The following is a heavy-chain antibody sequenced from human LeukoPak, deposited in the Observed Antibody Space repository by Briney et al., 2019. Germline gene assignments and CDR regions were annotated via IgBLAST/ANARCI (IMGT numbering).Heavy chain of an antibody. CDR1: GFSFRRYA. J-gene: IGHJ3*01. D-gene: IGHD5-24*01. V-gene: IGHV3-23*01. CDR2: ISGPGPST. CDR3: AKEEMPHAFDL. Sequence: PGGSLRLSCAASGFSFRRYAMNWVRQAPGRGLEWVAVISGPGPSTVYADSVKGRFTISRDNSKNTQFLQLDSLRVEDTAIYYCAKEEMPHAFDLWGQGTMVTVSS.